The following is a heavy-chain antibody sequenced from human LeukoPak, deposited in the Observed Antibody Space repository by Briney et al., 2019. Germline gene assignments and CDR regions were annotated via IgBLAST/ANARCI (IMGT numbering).Heavy chain of an antibody. V-gene: IGHV7-4-1*02. J-gene: IGHJ4*02. CDR1: GYTFTSYA. CDR2: IDTKTGNP. Sequence: ASVKVSCKASGYTFTSYAMNWVRQAPGQGLEYMGWIDTKTGNPTYAQGFTGRFVFSLDTSVSTAYLQISSLKAEDTAVYYCARGSGSYAIDYWGQGTLVTVSS. D-gene: IGHD1-26*01. CDR3: ARGSGSYAIDY.